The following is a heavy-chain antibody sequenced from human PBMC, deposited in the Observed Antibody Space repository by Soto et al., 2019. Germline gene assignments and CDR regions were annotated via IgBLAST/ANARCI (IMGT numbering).Heavy chain of an antibody. CDR1: GFTLSSYG. CDR2: ISYDGSNK. J-gene: IGHJ4*02. V-gene: IGHV3-30*18. CDR3: AKAGKQLVPLAFDGFN. Sequence: PGGSLRLSCAASGFTLSSYGMHWVRQAPGKGLEWVAVISYDGSNKYYADSVKGRFTISRDNSKNTLYLQMNSLRAEDTAVYYCAKAGKQLVPLAFDGFNWGQGTLVTVSS. D-gene: IGHD6-6*01.